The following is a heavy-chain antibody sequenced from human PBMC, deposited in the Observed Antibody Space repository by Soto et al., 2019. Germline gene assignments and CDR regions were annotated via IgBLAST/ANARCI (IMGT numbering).Heavy chain of an antibody. J-gene: IGHJ4*02. D-gene: IGHD3-22*01. Sequence: QVQLVQSGAEVKKPGSSVKVSCKASGGTFSRHAISWVRQAPGQGLEGMGGINPIFGTANHAQKFHGSGTNIADESTSTVYMELSSLRSEDTAMYYCARGWGYDSNDYYFAYWGQGTLVIVSS. CDR3: ARGWGYDSNDYYFAY. V-gene: IGHV1-69*01. CDR2: INPIFGTA. CDR1: GGTFSRHA.